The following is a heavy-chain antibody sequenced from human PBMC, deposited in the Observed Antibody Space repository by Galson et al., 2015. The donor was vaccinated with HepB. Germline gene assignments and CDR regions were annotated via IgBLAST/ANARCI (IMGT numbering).Heavy chain of an antibody. CDR1: GFTFSSYW. Sequence: SLRLSCAASGFTFSSYWMSWVRQAPGKGLEWVANIKQDGSEKYYVDSVKGRFTISRDNAKNSLYLQMNRLRDEDTAVYYCARVGYYDSSGYRPYFDYWGQGTLVTVSS. V-gene: IGHV3-7*03. CDR3: ARVGYYDSSGYRPYFDY. D-gene: IGHD3-22*01. J-gene: IGHJ4*02. CDR2: IKQDGSEK.